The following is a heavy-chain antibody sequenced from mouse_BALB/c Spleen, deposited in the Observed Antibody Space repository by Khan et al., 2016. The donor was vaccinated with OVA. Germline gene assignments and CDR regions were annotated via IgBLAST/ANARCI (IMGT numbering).Heavy chain of an antibody. J-gene: IGHJ3*01. CDR3: ARHLFTAPAAWLAY. CDR1: GFTFSSYG. V-gene: IGHV5-6*01. CDR2: ISNGGSYT. Sequence: EVMLVESGGDLVKPGGSLKLSCEASGFTFSSYGMSWVRQTPDKRLEWVATISNGGSYTYYPDSVKGRFTISSDNDKNTLYLQMRSLKSDDTAMYYGARHLFTAPAAWLAYWGQGTLVTVSA. D-gene: IGHD1-1*01.